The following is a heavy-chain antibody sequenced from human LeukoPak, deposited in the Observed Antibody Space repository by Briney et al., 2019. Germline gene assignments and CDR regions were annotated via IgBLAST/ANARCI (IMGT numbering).Heavy chain of an antibody. CDR2: FYYSGNT. CDR1: GASISSSSHR. V-gene: IGHV4-39*07. J-gene: IGHJ4*02. Sequence: SETLSLTCTVSGASISSSSHRWGWIRQPPGKGLEWFGNFYYSGNTHYNPSLKSRLTMSVDTSKNQFSLNLSSVTAADTAVYYCARLNIAVRFFDYWGQGILVTVSS. CDR3: ARLNIAVRFFDY. D-gene: IGHD6-6*01.